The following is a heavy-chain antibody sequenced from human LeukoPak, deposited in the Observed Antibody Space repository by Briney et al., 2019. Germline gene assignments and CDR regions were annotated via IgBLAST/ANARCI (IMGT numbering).Heavy chain of an antibody. CDR3: ARAYYDFWSGYYKTDYYYYYGMDV. V-gene: IGHV1-69*13. J-gene: IGHJ6*02. Sequence: SVNVSCTASGGTFSSYAISWVRQAPGQGLEWMGGIIPIFGTANYAQKFQGRVTITADESTSTAYMELSSLRSEDTAVYYCARAYYDFWSGYYKTDYYYYYGMDVWGQGTTVTVSS. CDR2: IIPIFGTA. CDR1: GGTFSSYA. D-gene: IGHD3-3*01.